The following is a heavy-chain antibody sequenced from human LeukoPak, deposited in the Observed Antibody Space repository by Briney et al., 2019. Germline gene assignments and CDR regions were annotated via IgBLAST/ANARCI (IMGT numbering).Heavy chain of an antibody. CDR3: ARLKAVAGTAYYFDY. J-gene: IGHJ4*02. V-gene: IGHV3-30*04. CDR2: ISYDGSNK. D-gene: IGHD6-19*01. CDR1: GFTFSNYA. Sequence: GGSLRLSCAASGFTFSNYAIHWVRQAPGKGLEWVALISYDGSNKNYADSVKGRFTISRDNSKNTLYLQMNSLRADGTALYYCARLKAVAGTAYYFDYWGQGTLVTVSS.